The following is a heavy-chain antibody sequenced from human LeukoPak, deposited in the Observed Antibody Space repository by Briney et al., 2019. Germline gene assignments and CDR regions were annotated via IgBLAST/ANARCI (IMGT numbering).Heavy chain of an antibody. D-gene: IGHD6-19*01. Sequence: SETLSLTCTVSGGSISSSSYYWGWIRQPPGEGLEWIGSIYYDGSTFYNPSLKSRVTLSVDTSKNQFSLELTSVTAADTATYYCARETTLAGFASGLGFNYWGQGILVTVSS. CDR1: GGSISSSSYY. CDR3: ARETTLAGFASGLGFNY. V-gene: IGHV4-39*07. J-gene: IGHJ4*02. CDR2: IYYDGST.